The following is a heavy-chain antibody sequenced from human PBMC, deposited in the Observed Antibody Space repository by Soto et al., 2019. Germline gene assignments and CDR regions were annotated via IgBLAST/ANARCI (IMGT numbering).Heavy chain of an antibody. CDR2: IIPIFGTA. J-gene: IGHJ4*02. CDR1: GGTFSSYA. D-gene: IGHD5-18*01. Sequence: ASVKVSCKASGGTFSSYAISWVRQAPGQGLEWMGGIIPIFGTANYAQKFQGRVTITADESTSTAYMELSSLRSEDTAVYYCATVHTAIAPFYDWDQGSLVIVSS. CDR3: ATVHTAIAPFYD. V-gene: IGHV1-69*13.